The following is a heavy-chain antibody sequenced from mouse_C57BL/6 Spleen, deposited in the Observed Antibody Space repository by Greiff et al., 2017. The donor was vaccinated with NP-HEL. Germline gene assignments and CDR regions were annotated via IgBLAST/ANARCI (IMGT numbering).Heavy chain of an antibody. J-gene: IGHJ4*01. CDR3: ARHEVLLREDYYAMDY. Sequence: VQVVESGAELVKPGASVKLSCKASGYTFTEYTIHWVKQRSGQGLEWIGWFYPGSGSIKYNEKFKDKATLTADKSSSTVYMELSRLTSEDSAVYFCARHEVLLREDYYAMDYWGQGTSVTVSS. D-gene: IGHD1-1*01. CDR2: FYPGSGSI. V-gene: IGHV1-62-2*01. CDR1: GYTFTEYT.